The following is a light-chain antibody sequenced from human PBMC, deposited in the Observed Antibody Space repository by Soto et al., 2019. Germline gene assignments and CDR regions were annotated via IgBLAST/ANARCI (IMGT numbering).Light chain of an antibody. CDR1: SSDVGAYDY. CDR2: EVS. V-gene: IGLV2-14*01. J-gene: IGLJ1*01. Sequence: QSVLTQPASVSGSPGQSITISCTGTSSDVGAYDYVSWYQQQSGRAPKLIIHEVSNRPSGVSSRFSGSKSGNTASLTISGLQAEDEADYYCSSYATSRAYVFGTGTKVTVL. CDR3: SSYATSRAYV.